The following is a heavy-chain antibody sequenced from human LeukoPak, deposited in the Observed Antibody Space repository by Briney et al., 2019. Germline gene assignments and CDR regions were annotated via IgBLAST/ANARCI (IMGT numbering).Heavy chain of an antibody. J-gene: IGHJ4*02. Sequence: GESLKISCKGSGYRFTSYWIGWVRQMPGKGLEWMGIIYPGDSDTRYSPSFQGQVTISADKSISTAYLQWSSLKASDTAMYYCARHSTYYYDSSGYYPDYWGQGTLVTVSS. D-gene: IGHD3-22*01. CDR2: IYPGDSDT. CDR3: ARHSTYYYDSSGYYPDY. CDR1: GYRFTSYW. V-gene: IGHV5-51*01.